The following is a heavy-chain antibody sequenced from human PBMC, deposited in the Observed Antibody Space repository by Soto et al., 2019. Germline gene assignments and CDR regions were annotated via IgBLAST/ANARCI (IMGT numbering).Heavy chain of an antibody. CDR3: ARDRIAAAGTNYYYYGMDV. Sequence: SETLSLTCAVYGGSISSYYWSWIRQPPGKGLEWIGYIYYSGSTNYNPSLKSRVTISVDTSKNQFSLKLSSVTAADTAVYYCARDRIAAAGTNYYYYGMDVWGQGTTVTVSS. CDR1: GGSISSYY. D-gene: IGHD6-13*01. CDR2: IYYSGST. J-gene: IGHJ6*02. V-gene: IGHV4-59*01.